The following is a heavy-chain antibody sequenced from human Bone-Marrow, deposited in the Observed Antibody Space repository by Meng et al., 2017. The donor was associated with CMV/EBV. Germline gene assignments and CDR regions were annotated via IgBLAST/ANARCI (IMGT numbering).Heavy chain of an antibody. J-gene: IGHJ6*02. CDR3: AKDIKWFGEYGMDV. CDR2: ISWDGGST. Sequence: GESLKISCAASGFTFDDYAMHWVRQAPGKCLEWVSLISWDGGSTYYADSVKGRFTISRDNSKNSLYLQMNSLRAEDTALYYCAKDIKWFGEYGMDVWGQGTTVTVSS. CDR1: GFTFDDYA. V-gene: IGHV3-43D*03. D-gene: IGHD3-10*01.